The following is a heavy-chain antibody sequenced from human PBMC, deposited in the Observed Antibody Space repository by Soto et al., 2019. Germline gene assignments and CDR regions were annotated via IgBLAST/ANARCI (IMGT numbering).Heavy chain of an antibody. V-gene: IGHV3-30*18. CDR1: GFTFSSYG. Sequence: QVQLVESGGGVVQPGRSLRLSCAASGFTFSSYGMHWVRQAPGKGLEWVAVISYDGSNKYYADSVKGRFTISRDKSQNTLYLQMNSLRAEDTAVYYCAKLPTTVTTSDYWGQGTLVTVSS. D-gene: IGHD4-17*01. CDR3: AKLPTTVTTSDY. CDR2: ISYDGSNK. J-gene: IGHJ4*02.